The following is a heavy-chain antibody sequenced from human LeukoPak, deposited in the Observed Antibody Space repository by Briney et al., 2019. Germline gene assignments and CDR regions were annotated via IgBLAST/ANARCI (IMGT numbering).Heavy chain of an antibody. CDR1: GFTFSSYA. J-gene: IGHJ5*02. CDR3: ASGYGSGSGT. D-gene: IGHD3-10*01. Sequence: GGSLRLSCAASGFTFSSYAMSWVRQAPGKGLEWVSAISGSGGSTYYADSVKGRFTISRDNSKSTLYLQMNSLRAEDTAVYYCASGYGSGSGTWGQGTLVTVSS. CDR2: ISGSGGST. V-gene: IGHV3-23*01.